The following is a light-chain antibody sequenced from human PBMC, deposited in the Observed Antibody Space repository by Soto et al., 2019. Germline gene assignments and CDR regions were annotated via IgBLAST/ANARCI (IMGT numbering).Light chain of an antibody. CDR2: KAS. Sequence: DLQITPSPSTLSASVGDRITLTCRASQGISNSLAWYQQKPGKAPKLLIYKASNLESGVPSRFSGSGSGTEFTLTISSLQPDDFATYYCQEYHGYSWTFGQGTKVDIK. J-gene: IGKJ1*01. V-gene: IGKV1-5*03. CDR1: QGISNS. CDR3: QEYHGYSWT.